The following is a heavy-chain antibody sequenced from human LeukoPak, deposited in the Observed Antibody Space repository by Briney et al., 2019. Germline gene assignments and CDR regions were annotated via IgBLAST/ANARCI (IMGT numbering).Heavy chain of an antibody. CDR1: GGSISSYH. D-gene: IGHD4-17*01. Sequence: SETLSLTCSVYGGSISSYHWSWIRQPPGKGLEWIGSIYYSGSTYYNPSLKSRVTISVDTSKNQFSLKLSSVTAADTAVYYCARDSYGDYGTDYWGQGTLVTVSS. CDR2: IYYSGST. J-gene: IGHJ4*02. CDR3: ARDSYGDYGTDY. V-gene: IGHV4-59*12.